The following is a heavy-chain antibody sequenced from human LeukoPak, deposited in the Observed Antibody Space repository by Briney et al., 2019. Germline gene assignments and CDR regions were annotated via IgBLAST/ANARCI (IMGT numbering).Heavy chain of an antibody. V-gene: IGHV3-30*18. J-gene: IGHJ3*02. CDR3: AKDEGSSLFVTQGAFDI. Sequence: PGRSLRLSCAASGFTFSSYGMHWVRQAPGKGLEWVAVISYDGSNKYYADSVKGRFTISRDNSKNTLYLQMSSLRAEDTAVYYCAKDEGSSLFVTQGAFDIWGQGTMVTVSS. D-gene: IGHD3-16*02. CDR2: ISYDGSNK. CDR1: GFTFSSYG.